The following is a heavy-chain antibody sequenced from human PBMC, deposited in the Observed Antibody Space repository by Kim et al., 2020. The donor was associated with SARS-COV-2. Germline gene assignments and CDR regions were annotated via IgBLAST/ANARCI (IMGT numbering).Heavy chain of an antibody. CDR3: AKDPAIAVADSYYYYYMDV. CDR1: GFTFSSYG. J-gene: IGHJ6*03. D-gene: IGHD6-19*01. V-gene: IGHV3-30*18. Sequence: GGSLRLSCAASGFTFSSYGMHWVRQAPGKGLEWVAVISYDGSNKYYADSVKGRFTISRDNSKNTLYLQMNSLRAEDTAVYYCAKDPAIAVADSYYYYYMDVWGKGTTVTVSS. CDR2: ISYDGSNK.